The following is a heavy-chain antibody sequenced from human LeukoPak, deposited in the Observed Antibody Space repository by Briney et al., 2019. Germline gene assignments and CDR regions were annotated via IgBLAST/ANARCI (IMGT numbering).Heavy chain of an antibody. J-gene: IGHJ4*02. D-gene: IGHD6-19*01. CDR2: IYTSGST. V-gene: IGHV4-4*07. CDR1: GGSISSYY. Sequence: SETLSLTCTVSGGSISSYYLSWIRQPDGKGLEWIGRIYTSGSTNYNPSLKSRVTMSVDTSKNQFSLKLSSVTAADTAVYYCARRGIAVAGFDYWGQGTLVTVSS. CDR3: ARRGIAVAGFDY.